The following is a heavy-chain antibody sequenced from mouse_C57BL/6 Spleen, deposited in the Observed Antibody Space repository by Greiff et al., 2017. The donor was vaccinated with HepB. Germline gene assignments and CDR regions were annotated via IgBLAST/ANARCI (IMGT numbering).Heavy chain of an antibody. V-gene: IGHV1-69*01. D-gene: IGHD2-4*01. Sequence: VQLQESDAELVKPGASVKLSCKASGYTFTSYWMHWVKQRPGQGLEWIGEIDPSDSYTNYNQKFKGKSTLTVDKSSSTAYMQLSSLTSEDSAVYYCARGDYDYFDYWGQGTTLTVSS. CDR2: IDPSDSYT. CDR3: ARGDYDYFDY. J-gene: IGHJ2*01. CDR1: GYTFTSYW.